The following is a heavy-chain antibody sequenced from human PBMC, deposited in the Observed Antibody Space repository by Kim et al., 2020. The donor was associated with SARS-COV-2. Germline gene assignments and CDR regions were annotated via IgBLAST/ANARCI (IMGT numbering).Heavy chain of an antibody. J-gene: IGHJ4*02. Sequence: GGSLRLSCAASGFTFSSYAMSWVRQAPGKGLEWVSAISGSGGSTYYADSVKGRFTISRDNSKNTLYLQMNSLRAEDTAVYYCAKEHVDLYGSGSYYNDDYWGQGTLVTVSS. D-gene: IGHD3-10*01. V-gene: IGHV3-23*01. CDR3: AKEHVDLYGSGSYYNDDY. CDR2: ISGSGGST. CDR1: GFTFSSYA.